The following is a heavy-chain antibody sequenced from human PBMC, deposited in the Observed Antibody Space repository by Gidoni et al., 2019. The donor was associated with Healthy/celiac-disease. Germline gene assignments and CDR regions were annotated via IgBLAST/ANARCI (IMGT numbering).Heavy chain of an antibody. V-gene: IGHV4-34*01. J-gene: IGHJ4*02. CDR2: INHSGST. D-gene: IGHD3-10*01. Sequence: QVQLQQWGAGLLKPSETLSLTCAVYGGSFSGYYWSWIRQPPGKGLEWIGEINHSGSTNYNPSLKSRVTISVDTSKNQFSLKLSSVTAADTAVYYCARGGRRITMVRGFDYWGQGTLVTVSS. CDR3: ARGGRRITMVRGFDY. CDR1: GGSFSGYY.